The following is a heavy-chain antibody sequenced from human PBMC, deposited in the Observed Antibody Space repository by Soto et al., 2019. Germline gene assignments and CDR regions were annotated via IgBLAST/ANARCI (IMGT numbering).Heavy chain of an antibody. CDR3: ARDGIPVVAATLGPNWFDP. CDR1: GYTFTSYG. CDR2: ISAYNGNT. V-gene: IGHV1-18*04. J-gene: IGHJ5*02. D-gene: IGHD2-15*01. Sequence: AASVKVSCKASGYTFTSYGISWVRHAPGQGLEWMGWISAYNGNTNYAQKLQGRVTMTTDTSTSTAYMELRSLRSDDTAVYYCARDGIPVVAATLGPNWFDPWGQGTLVTVSS.